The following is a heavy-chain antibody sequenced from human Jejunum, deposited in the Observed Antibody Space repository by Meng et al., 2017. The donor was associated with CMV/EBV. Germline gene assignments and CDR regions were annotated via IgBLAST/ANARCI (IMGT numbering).Heavy chain of an antibody. J-gene: IGHJ4*02. Sequence: EVQLVESGGGLVQPGGXRRLSCDASGFTFSDYAMDWVRQAPGKGLEWVGRARTKSYSYTKDYAASVKGRFTISSDDSKNSVYLQMSSLKTEDTAVYYCATDLSRIAVDAGYWGQGTLVTVSS. V-gene: IGHV3-72*01. CDR2: ARTKSYSYTK. CDR1: GFTFSDYA. D-gene: IGHD6-19*01. CDR3: ATDLSRIAVDAGY.